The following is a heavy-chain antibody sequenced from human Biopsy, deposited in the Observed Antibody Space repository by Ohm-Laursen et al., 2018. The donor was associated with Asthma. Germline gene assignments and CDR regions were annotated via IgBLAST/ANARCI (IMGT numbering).Heavy chain of an antibody. D-gene: IGHD3-10*01. J-gene: IGHJ4*01. CDR3: ARDFTIGSGSPFHF. CDR1: GFDFSDYT. Sequence: SLRLFCAASGFDFSDYTMNWVRQAPGKGLEWVSSISSLSRYKYYSDSLRGRVTISRDNAKSSLHLQMSSLRAEDTAVYFCARDFTIGSGSPFHFWGPGTLVTVSS. CDR2: ISSLSRYK. V-gene: IGHV3-21*01.